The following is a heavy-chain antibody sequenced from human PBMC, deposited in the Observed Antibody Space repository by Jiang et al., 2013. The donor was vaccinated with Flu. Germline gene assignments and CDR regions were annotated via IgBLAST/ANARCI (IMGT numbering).Heavy chain of an antibody. CDR3: ARVLKATGGSWSPLAN. D-gene: IGHD6-13*01. Sequence: QLVESGAEVKKPGSSVKVSCKASGDTFSRYGINWVRQAPGQGLEWMAGIIPMSGTASYAQKFQDRVTITADGSTSTVYMELSSLRSEDTAIYYCARVLKATGGSWSPLANWGQGTLVTVSS. CDR1: GDTFSRYG. V-gene: IGHV1-69*01. CDR2: IIPMSGTA. J-gene: IGHJ4*02.